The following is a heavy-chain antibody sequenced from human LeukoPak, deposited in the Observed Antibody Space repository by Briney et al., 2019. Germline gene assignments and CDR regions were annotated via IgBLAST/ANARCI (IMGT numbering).Heavy chain of an antibody. Sequence: PGGSLRLSCAASGFTFSGSAMHWVRQASGKGLEWVGRIRSKANSYATAYAASVKGRFTISRDDSKNTAYLQMNSLKTEDTAVYYCTRPTSYCGGDCYPNWFDPWGQGTLVTVSS. V-gene: IGHV3-73*01. J-gene: IGHJ5*02. D-gene: IGHD2-21*02. CDR3: TRPTSYCGGDCYPNWFDP. CDR2: IRSKANSYAT. CDR1: GFTFSGSA.